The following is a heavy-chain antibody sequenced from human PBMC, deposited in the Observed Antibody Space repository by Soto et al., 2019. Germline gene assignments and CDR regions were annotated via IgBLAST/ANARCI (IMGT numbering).Heavy chain of an antibody. V-gene: IGHV6-1*01. D-gene: IGHD3-3*01. CDR3: ASLLWSGYYTTYYYYGMDV. Sequence: QTLSLTCVISGDSVSSNSAAWNWIRQSPSRGLEWLGRTYYRSKWYNDYAVSVKSRITINPDTSKNQFSLQLNSVTPEDTAVYYCASLLWSGYYTTYYYYGMDVWGQGTTVTAP. CDR2: TYYRSKWYN. CDR1: GDSVSSNSAA. J-gene: IGHJ6*02.